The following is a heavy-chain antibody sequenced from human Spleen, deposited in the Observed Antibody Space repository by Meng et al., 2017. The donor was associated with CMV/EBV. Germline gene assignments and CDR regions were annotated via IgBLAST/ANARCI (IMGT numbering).Heavy chain of an antibody. CDR1: GFNLATYG. CDR3: GREFITSLYYLGSAFDL. Sequence: GESLKISCAPSGFNLATYGVSWVRQVPNRGLQWLAYMSYSGHRISYAESVKGRFIISRDSSRSYLQLNSLDPGDTAVYFCGREFITSLYYLGSAFDLWGQGTVVTVSS. D-gene: IGHD3-10*01. CDR2: MSYSGHRI. V-gene: IGHV3-30*13. J-gene: IGHJ3*01.